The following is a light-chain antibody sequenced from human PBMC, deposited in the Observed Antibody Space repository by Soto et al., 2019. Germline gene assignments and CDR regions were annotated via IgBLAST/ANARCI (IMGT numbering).Light chain of an antibody. J-gene: IGKJ5*01. V-gene: IGKV3D-20*02. CDR2: GTS. CDR3: QQRNIWPPVT. Sequence: ILLTQSPGTLSLSPGERATLSCRASQSVDSGSLAWYQQKPGQTPRLLIYGTSNRATGIPDRFSGSGSGADFTLTISRLEPEDFAVYYCQQRNIWPPVTFGHGTRLEIK. CDR1: QSVDSGS.